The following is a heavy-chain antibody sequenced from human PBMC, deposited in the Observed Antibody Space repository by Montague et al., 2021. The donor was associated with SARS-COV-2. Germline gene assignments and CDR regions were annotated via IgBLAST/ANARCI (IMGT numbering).Heavy chain of an antibody. CDR3: ARHSGRDTIFGVVIIPDAFDI. J-gene: IGHJ3*02. CDR2: IYYSGST. CDR1: GSSISSSSYY. Sequence: SETLSLTCTVSGSSISSSSYYWGWIRQPPGKGLEWIGSIYYSGSTYYNPSLKSRVTISVDTSKNQFSLKLSSVTAADTAVYYCARHSGRDTIFGVVIIPDAFDIWGQVTMVTVSS. V-gene: IGHV4-39*01. D-gene: IGHD3-3*01.